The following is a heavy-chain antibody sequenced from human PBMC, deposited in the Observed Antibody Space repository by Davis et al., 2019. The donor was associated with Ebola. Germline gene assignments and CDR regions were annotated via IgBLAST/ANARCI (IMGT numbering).Heavy chain of an antibody. D-gene: IGHD4-17*01. CDR1: GYTFTSYA. J-gene: IGHJ6*02. V-gene: IGHV1-3*01. Sequence: ASVKVSCKASGYTFTSYAMHWVRQAPGQRLEWMGWINAGNGNTKYSQKFQGRVTITRDTSASTAYMELSSLRSEDTAVYYCASAGSYGDYEGDYYGMDVWGQGTTVTVSS. CDR2: INAGNGNT. CDR3: ASAGSYGDYEGDYYGMDV.